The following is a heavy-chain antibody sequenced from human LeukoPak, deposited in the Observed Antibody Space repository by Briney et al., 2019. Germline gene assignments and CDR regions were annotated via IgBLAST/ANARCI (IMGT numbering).Heavy chain of an antibody. Sequence: GGSLRLSCAASGFTFSSNAMNWVRQAPGKGLEWVAVISYDGSNKYYADSVKGRFTISRDNSKNTLYLQMNSLRAEDTAVYYCAKAGYSSSWYDYYYYGMDVWGQGTTVTVSS. D-gene: IGHD6-13*01. CDR3: AKAGYSSSWYDYYYYGMDV. J-gene: IGHJ6*02. CDR2: ISYDGSNK. V-gene: IGHV3-30*18. CDR1: GFTFSSNA.